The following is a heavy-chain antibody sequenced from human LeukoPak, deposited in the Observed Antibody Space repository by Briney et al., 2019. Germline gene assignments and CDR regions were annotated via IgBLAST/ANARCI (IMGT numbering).Heavy chain of an antibody. V-gene: IGHV5-51*01. CDR2: IYPGDSDT. D-gene: IGHD4-23*01. CDR1: GSRTTKYW. Sequence: GESLKISCRASGSRTTKYWIGWVRQMPGKGLEWMGVIYPGDSDTRYSPAFQGQVTISVDKSISTAYLQWSSLKASDTAMYYCARRYGGEIDYWGQGTLVTVSS. J-gene: IGHJ4*02. CDR3: ARRYGGEIDY.